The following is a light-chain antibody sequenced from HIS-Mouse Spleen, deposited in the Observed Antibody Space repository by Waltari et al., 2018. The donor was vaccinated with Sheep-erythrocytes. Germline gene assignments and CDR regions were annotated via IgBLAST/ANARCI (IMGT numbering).Light chain of an antibody. V-gene: IGLV2-11*01. Sequence: QSALTQPRSVSGSPGQSVTISCTGTSSDVGGYNYVSWYQQHPGKAPKLMIYDVSQRHSGVPDRFSGSKSGNTASLTISGLQAEDEADYYCCSYAGSYNHVFATGTKVTVL. J-gene: IGLJ1*01. CDR3: CSYAGSYNHV. CDR2: DVS. CDR1: SSDVGGYNY.